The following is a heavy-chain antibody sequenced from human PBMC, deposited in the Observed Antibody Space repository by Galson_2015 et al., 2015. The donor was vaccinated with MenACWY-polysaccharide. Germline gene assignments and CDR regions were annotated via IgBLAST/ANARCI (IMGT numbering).Heavy chain of an antibody. D-gene: IGHD2-21*02. V-gene: IGHV3-23*01. CDR3: AKADCGGACRHFGY. J-gene: IGHJ4*02. CDR1: GFTFSSYA. Sequence: SLRLSYAASGFTFSSYAMSWVRQAPGKGLEWVSAISDSGGSTFYADSVKGRFTISRDNSKNTLFLQVNSLRVEDTAVYYCAKADCGGACRHFGYWGQGTLVTVSS. CDR2: ISDSGGST.